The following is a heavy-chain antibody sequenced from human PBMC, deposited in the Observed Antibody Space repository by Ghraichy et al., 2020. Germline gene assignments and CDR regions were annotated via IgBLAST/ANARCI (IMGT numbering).Heavy chain of an antibody. D-gene: IGHD3-10*01. CDR1: GASINTAAYY. J-gene: IGHJ5*02. V-gene: IGHV4-31*02. CDR3: ARETDRGGHYFFDP. Sequence: SQTLSLTCAVSGASINTAAYYWTWIRQVPGKGLQWIGYIYKSGTTYYNPSLESRLSMSFDLSKNEFSLRLGSVTAADTAIYYCARETDRGGHYFFDPWGPGALITVSS. CDR2: IYKSGTT.